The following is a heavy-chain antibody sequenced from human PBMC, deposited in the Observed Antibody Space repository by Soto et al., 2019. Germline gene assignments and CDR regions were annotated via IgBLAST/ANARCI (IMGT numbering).Heavy chain of an antibody. CDR1: GFIFSSYW. J-gene: IGHJ3*02. CDR2: IKQDGSEK. CDR3: ARGFNSALDI. Sequence: GGSLRLSCAATGFIFSSYWMSWVRQAPGKGLEWVANIKQDGSEKYYVDSAKGRFTISRDNAKNSLHLQMNSLRAEDTAVYYCARGFNSALDIWGQGTMVTVSS. V-gene: IGHV3-7*01.